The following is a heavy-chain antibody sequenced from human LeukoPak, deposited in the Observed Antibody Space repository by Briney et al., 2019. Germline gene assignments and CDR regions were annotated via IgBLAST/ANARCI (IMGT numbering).Heavy chain of an antibody. CDR1: GFTFSDYY. V-gene: IGHV3-11*01. D-gene: IGHD6-13*01. J-gene: IGHJ5*02. Sequence: GGSLRLSCAASGFTFSDYYMSWIRQAPGKGLEWVSYISSSGSTIYYADSVKGRFTVSRDNAKNSLYLQMNSLRAEDTAVYYCARAGYSSSWYPNWFDPWGQGTLVTVSS. CDR2: ISSSGSTI. CDR3: ARAGYSSSWYPNWFDP.